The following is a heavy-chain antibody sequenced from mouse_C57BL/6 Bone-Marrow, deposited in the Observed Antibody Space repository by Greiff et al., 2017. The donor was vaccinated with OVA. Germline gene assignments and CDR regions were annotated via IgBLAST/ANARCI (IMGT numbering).Heavy chain of an antibody. D-gene: IGHD2-5*01. CDR2: IYPGSGST. CDR3: ARNSNPAGYAMDY. V-gene: IGHV1-55*01. J-gene: IGHJ4*01. CDR1: GYTFTSYW. Sequence: VQLQQPGAELVKPGASVKMSCKASGYTFTSYWITWVKQRPGQGLEWIGDIYPGSGSTNYNEKFKSKATLTVDTSSSTAYMQLSSLTSEDSAVYDCARNSNPAGYAMDYWGQGTSVTVSS.